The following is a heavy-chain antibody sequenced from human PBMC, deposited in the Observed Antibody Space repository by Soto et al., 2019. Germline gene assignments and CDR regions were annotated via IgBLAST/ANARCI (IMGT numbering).Heavy chain of an antibody. Sequence: QVQLVQSGAEVKKPGASVKVSCKSSGYPFTHYGITWVRQAPGQGPEWMGWISPFNGNTNYGQTLQGRVTLTTDTPPRTVYMELRSLRSDATAVYYCARHQSFDRCYYYSIDVWGQATTVTVSS. D-gene: IGHD3-10*01. CDR3: ARHQSFDRCYYYSIDV. CDR2: ISPFNGNT. V-gene: IGHV1-18*01. J-gene: IGHJ6*02. CDR1: GYPFTHYG.